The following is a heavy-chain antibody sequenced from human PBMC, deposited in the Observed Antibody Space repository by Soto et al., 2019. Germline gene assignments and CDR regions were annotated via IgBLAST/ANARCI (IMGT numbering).Heavy chain of an antibody. D-gene: IGHD4-17*01. J-gene: IGHJ6*02. CDR2: IYYSGST. V-gene: IGHV4-31*03. CDR3: ARETMTTVNYYGMDV. Sequence: QVQLQESGPGLVKPSQTLSLTCTVSGGSISSGGYYWSWIRQHPGKGLEWSGYIYYSGSTYYNPSLKSRVTISVDTSKNHFSLKLSSVTAADTAVYYCARETMTTVNYYGMDVWGQGTTVTVSS. CDR1: GGSISSGGYY.